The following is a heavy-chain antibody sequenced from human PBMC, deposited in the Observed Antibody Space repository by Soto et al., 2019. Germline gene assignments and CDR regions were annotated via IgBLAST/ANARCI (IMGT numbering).Heavy chain of an antibody. Sequence: ASVKVSCKASGGTFSSYAISWVRQAPGQGLEWMGWINPNSGGTNYAQKFQGRVTMTRDTSISTAYMELSRLRSDDTAVYYCARVIRISGGSWFDPWGQGTLVTVSS. J-gene: IGHJ5*02. V-gene: IGHV1-2*02. CDR1: GGTFSSYA. D-gene: IGHD1-26*01. CDR2: INPNSGGT. CDR3: ARVIRISGGSWFDP.